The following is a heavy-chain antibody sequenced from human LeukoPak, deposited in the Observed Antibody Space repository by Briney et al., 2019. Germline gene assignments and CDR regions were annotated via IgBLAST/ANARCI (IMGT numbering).Heavy chain of an antibody. CDR3: TRDVPRSSGYPDN. V-gene: IGHV4-59*12. D-gene: IGHD3-22*01. CDR1: GGSISSYY. J-gene: IGHJ4*02. CDR2: IYYSGST. Sequence: PSETLSLTCTVSGGSISSYYWSWIRQPPGKGLEWIGYIYYSGSTYYNPSLKSRVAISVDTSKNQFSLTVSSVTAADTAVYYCTRDVPRSSGYPDNWGQGTLVTVSS.